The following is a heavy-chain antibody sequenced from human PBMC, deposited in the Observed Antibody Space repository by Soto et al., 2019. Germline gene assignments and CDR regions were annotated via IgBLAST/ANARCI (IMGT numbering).Heavy chain of an antibody. CDR3: ARKVAGTGDAFDI. Sequence: SETLSLTCAVYGGSFSGYYWSWIRQPPGKGLEWIGEINHSGSTNYNPSLKSRVTISVDTSKNQFSLKLSSVTAADTAVYYCARKVAGTGDAFDIWGQGTMVTVSS. D-gene: IGHD6-19*01. J-gene: IGHJ3*02. CDR1: GGSFSGYY. V-gene: IGHV4-34*01. CDR2: INHSGST.